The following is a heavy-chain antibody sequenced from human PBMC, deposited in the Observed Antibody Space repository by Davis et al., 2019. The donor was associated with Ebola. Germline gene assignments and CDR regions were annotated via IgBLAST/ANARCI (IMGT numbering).Heavy chain of an antibody. Sequence: GESLKISCAASGFTFSSYSMNWVRQAPGKGLEWVSYISSSSSTIYYADSVKGRFTISRDNAKNSLYLQMNSLRDEDTAVYYCARDCRLFRIANWFDPWGQGTLVTVSS. CDR2: ISSSSSTI. J-gene: IGHJ5*02. CDR3: ARDCRLFRIANWFDP. D-gene: IGHD2/OR15-2a*01. CDR1: GFTFSSYS. V-gene: IGHV3-48*02.